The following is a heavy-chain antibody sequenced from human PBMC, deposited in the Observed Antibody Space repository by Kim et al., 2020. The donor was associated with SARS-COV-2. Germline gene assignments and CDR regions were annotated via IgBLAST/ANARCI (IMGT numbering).Heavy chain of an antibody. D-gene: IGHD3-16*02. J-gene: IGHJ6*02. Sequence: GGSLRLSCAASGFTFSDYYMSWIRQAPGKGLEWVSYISSSGSTIYYADSVKGRFTISRDNAKNSLYLQMNSLRAEDTAVYYCARVLSFFSPCMDVWGQGTTCTVSS. CDR3: ARVLSFFSPCMDV. V-gene: IGHV3-11*01. CDR2: ISSSGSTI. CDR1: GFTFSDYY.